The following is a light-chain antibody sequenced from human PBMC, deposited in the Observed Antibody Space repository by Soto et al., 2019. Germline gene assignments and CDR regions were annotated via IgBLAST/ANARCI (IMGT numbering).Light chain of an antibody. Sequence: QSVLTQPPSVSAAPGQKVTISCSGSSSNIGSNSVSWYQQLPGKAPKLLIYDSNKRPSGIPDRFSGSKSGSSATLGITGLQTREEADYYCGTWDSSLTAVFGGGTQQTVI. J-gene: IGLJ7*01. CDR2: DSN. CDR1: SSNIGSNS. CDR3: GTWDSSLTAV. V-gene: IGLV1-51*01.